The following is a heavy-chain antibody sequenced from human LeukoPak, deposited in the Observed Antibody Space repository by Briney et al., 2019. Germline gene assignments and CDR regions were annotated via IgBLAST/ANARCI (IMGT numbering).Heavy chain of an antibody. CDR3: ARTLVTTTSMSFDY. CDR2: IYYSGST. V-gene: IGHV4-31*03. Sequence: SQTLSLTCTVSTGSISSGDYYWSWIRQHPGKGPEWIGYIYYSGSTYYSPSLRSRVTISVDTSKNQFSLEVSSVTAADTAVYYCARTLVTTTSMSFDYWGQGTLVTVSS. CDR1: TGSISSGDYY. J-gene: IGHJ4*02. D-gene: IGHD4-17*01.